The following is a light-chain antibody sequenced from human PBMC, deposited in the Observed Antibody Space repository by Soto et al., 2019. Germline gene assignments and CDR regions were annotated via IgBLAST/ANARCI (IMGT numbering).Light chain of an antibody. CDR2: RAS. CDR1: QSVSRSY. Sequence: EIVLTQSPGTLSLSPGQRATLSCRASQSVSRSYLAWYQQKPGQTPKVLIYRASTRATGIPDRFSGSGSGTDFTLTISRLEAEDFAVYYCQQYGSSPLTFGGGTKWIS. CDR3: QQYGSSPLT. V-gene: IGKV3-20*01. J-gene: IGKJ4*01.